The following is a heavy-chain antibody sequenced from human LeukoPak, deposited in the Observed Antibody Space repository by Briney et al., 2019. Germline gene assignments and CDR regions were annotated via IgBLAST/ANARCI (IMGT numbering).Heavy chain of an antibody. Sequence: SETLSLTCAVYGGSFSGYYWSWIRQPPGKGLEWIGEINHSGSTNYNPSLKSRVTISVDTSKNQFSLKLSSVTAADTAVYYCATTMVRGVINGPFDYWGQGTLVTVSS. J-gene: IGHJ4*02. D-gene: IGHD3-10*01. CDR3: ATTMVRGVINGPFDY. V-gene: IGHV4-34*01. CDR1: GGSFSGYY. CDR2: INHSGST.